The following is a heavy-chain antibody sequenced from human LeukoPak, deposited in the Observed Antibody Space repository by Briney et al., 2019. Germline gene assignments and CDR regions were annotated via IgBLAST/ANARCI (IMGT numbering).Heavy chain of an antibody. J-gene: IGHJ4*02. CDR2: ISGSGNT. D-gene: IGHD6-13*01. CDR1: GFTFSSYG. Sequence: GGSLRLSCAASGFTFSSYGMRWVRQAPGKGLEWVSSISGSGNTYYADSVKGRFTVSRDNSKNTLYLQVNSLRAEDTAVFYCAKGGISSAAGLDYWGQGTLVTVSS. CDR3: AKGGISSAAGLDY. V-gene: IGHV3-23*01.